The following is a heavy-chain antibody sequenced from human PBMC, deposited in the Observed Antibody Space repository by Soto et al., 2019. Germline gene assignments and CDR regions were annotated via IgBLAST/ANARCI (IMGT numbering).Heavy chain of an antibody. CDR1: GFTFTSSA. CDR3: AADFSLGSYYDFWSGYYGFDY. V-gene: IGHV1-58*01. D-gene: IGHD3-3*01. J-gene: IGHJ4*02. CDR2: IVVGSGNT. Sequence: SVKVSCKASGFTFTSSAVQWVRQARGQRLEWIGWIVVGSGNTNYAQKFQERVTITRDMSTSTAYMELSSLRSEDTAVYYCAADFSLGSYYDFWSGYYGFDYWGQGTLVTVSS.